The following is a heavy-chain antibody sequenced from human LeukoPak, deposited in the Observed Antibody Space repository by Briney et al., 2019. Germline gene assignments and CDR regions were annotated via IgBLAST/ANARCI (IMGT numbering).Heavy chain of an antibody. V-gene: IGHV3-30*03. D-gene: IGHD5-12*01. CDR2: ISSNGNDK. CDR1: GVTFSNYG. CDR3: TPKVIRGNSGDDYDD. Sequence: GGCLRLSCAASGVTFSNYGMHWVRQAPGKGLEWVALISSNGNDKLYGDSVKGRFTISRDDSKSTLYLQMNSLRVEDTAVYYCTPKVIRGNSGDDYDDWGQGTLVTVSS. J-gene: IGHJ4*02.